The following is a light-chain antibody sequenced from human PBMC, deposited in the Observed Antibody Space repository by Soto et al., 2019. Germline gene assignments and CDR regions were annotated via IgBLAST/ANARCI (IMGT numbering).Light chain of an antibody. Sequence: DIQMTQSPSSLSASVGDRVTITCRASQGIYNYLAWYQQKPGKAPKLLIYAASTLEAGVPSRFSGSGSGTEFTLTISSLQPEDVATYYCHKYNSARLTFGQGTRLEIK. V-gene: IGKV1-27*01. J-gene: IGKJ5*01. CDR3: HKYNSARLT. CDR1: QGIYNY. CDR2: AAS.